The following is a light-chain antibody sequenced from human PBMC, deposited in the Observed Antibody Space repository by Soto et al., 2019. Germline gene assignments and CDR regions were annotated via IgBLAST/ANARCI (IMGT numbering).Light chain of an antibody. CDR2: EVS. J-gene: IGLJ1*01. CDR3: SSYTNINTRACV. CDR1: SSDVGGYNY. V-gene: IGLV2-14*01. Sequence: QSALTQPASVSGSPGQSITISCTGTSSDVGGYNYVSWYQQHPGKAPKLMIYEVSNRPSGVSNRLSGSKSGNTASLTISGLQAEDEAEYYCSSYTNINTRACVFGTGTKV.